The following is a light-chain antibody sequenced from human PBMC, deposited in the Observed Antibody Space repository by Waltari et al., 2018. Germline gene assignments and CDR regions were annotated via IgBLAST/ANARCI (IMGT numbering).Light chain of an antibody. Sequence: SELTQPPSVSVSPGQTASLTCSGDKLGAQYVSWFQQRPGQSPTLVIYQDKERPSGIPERFSGSNSGTTATLTISGTQALDEADYYCQAWDSGPAVFGTGTKVTVL. J-gene: IGLJ1*01. CDR1: KLGAQY. CDR2: QDK. CDR3: QAWDSGPAV. V-gene: IGLV3-1*01.